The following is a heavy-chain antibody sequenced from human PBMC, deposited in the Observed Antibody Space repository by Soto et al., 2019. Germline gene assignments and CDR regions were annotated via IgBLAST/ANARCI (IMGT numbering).Heavy chain of an antibody. D-gene: IGHD4-17*01. CDR1: GGTFSSYA. Sequence: QVQLVQSGAEVKKPGSSVKVSCKASGGTFSSYAISWVRQAPGQGLEWMGGIIHVFGTANYAQKFQGRVTITADKSTSTAYMELSSLRSEDTAVYYCAREGYDGDRLSWFAPCGQGTLVTVSA. V-gene: IGHV1-69*06. CDR3: AREGYDGDRLSWFAP. CDR2: IIHVFGTA. J-gene: IGHJ5*02.